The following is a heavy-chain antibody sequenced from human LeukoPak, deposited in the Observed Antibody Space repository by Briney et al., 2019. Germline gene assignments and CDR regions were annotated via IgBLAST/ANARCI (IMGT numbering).Heavy chain of an antibody. CDR1: GFTFSDYY. D-gene: IGHD6-19*01. J-gene: IGHJ4*02. Sequence: GGSLRLSCAASGFTFSDYYMSWIRQAPGKGLEWVSYISSGSSYTNYADSVKGRLTISRDNSKNTLYLQMNSLRADDTALYYCAKERSGGWPFDYWGQGTLVTVSS. V-gene: IGHV3-11*05. CDR3: AKERSGGWPFDY. CDR2: ISSGSSYT.